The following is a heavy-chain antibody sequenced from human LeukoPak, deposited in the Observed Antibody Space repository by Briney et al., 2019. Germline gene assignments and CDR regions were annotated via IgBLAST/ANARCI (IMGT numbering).Heavy chain of an antibody. D-gene: IGHD5-24*01. V-gene: IGHV1-8*01. CDR3: ARDRARRDGYSLDAFDI. J-gene: IGHJ3*02. Sequence: GASVKVSCKASGYTFTSYDINWVRQATGQGLEWMGWMNPNSGNTGYAQKFQGRVTMTRNTSISTAYMELSSLRSEDTAVYYCARDRARRDGYSLDAFDIWGQGTMVTVSS. CDR2: MNPNSGNT. CDR1: GYTFTSYD.